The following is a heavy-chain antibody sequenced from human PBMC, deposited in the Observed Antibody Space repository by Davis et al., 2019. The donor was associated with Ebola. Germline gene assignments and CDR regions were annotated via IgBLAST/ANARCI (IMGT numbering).Heavy chain of an antibody. V-gene: IGHV3-23*01. CDR3: AKGGNYGDYSG. CDR1: VITFSSYA. CDR2: ISGSGGST. J-gene: IGHJ4*02. Sequence: GGSLRLSCTDSVITFSSYAMTWVRQAPGKGLEWVSAISGSGGSTYYADSVKGRFTISRDNSKKTLYLQMNSLRAEDTAVYYCAKGGNYGDYSGWGQGTLVTVSS. D-gene: IGHD4-17*01.